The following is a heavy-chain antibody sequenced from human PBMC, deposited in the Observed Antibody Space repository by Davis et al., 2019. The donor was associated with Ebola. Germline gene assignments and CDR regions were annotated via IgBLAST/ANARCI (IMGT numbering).Heavy chain of an antibody. J-gene: IGHJ4*02. Sequence: PGGSLRLSCTFSGFTFGDYGVGWVRQAPGKGLEWVGFIRSKIYGGSIEYAASVQGRFTISRDDSRSIAYLQMNSLKTEDTGMYYCCRGETESGAKYYFDYWGQGALVTVSS. D-gene: IGHD3-10*01. V-gene: IGHV3-49*04. CDR1: GFTFGDYG. CDR2: IRSKIYGGSI. CDR3: CRGETESGAKYYFDY.